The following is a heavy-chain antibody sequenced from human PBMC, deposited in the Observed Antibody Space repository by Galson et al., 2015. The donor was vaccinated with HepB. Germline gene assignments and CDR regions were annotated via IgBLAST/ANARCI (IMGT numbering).Heavy chain of an antibody. D-gene: IGHD3-10*01. CDR1: GFTFSAYT. CDR2: ISTNGATI. V-gene: IGHV3-48*02. CDR3: VRAFFGSERYSAYWDFDL. Sequence: PLRLSCAAPGFTFSAYTMNWVRRAPGKGLESIAYISTNGATIYYANSVNGRFTVSRDKARNSLYLQMNSLRDQDTAVYSCVRAFFGSERYSAYWDFDLWGRGTLVTVSS. J-gene: IGHJ2*01.